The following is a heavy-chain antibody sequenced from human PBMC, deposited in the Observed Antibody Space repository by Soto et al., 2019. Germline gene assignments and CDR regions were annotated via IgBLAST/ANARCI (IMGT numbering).Heavy chain of an antibody. D-gene: IGHD5-12*01. CDR2: ITPMFGTP. J-gene: IGHJ6*02. V-gene: IGHV1-69*13. CDR1: GGTYSSYT. Sequence: SVKVACKASGGTYSSYTSTRARQAPRQGIEWMGGITPMFGTPNYAQKFRGRVTITADESTSTAYMELSSLRSEDTAVYYCATFRGYSGYDPLGYGMDVWGQGSTVTVSS. CDR3: ATFRGYSGYDPLGYGMDV.